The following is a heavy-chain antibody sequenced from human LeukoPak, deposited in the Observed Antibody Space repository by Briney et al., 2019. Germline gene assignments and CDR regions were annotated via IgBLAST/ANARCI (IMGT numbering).Heavy chain of an antibody. CDR1: GLTFSSYA. CDR3: AREGTAMVSFDY. D-gene: IGHD5-18*01. J-gene: IGHJ4*02. Sequence: PGGSLRLSCAASGLTFSSYAMSWVRQAPGKGLEWVSYISSGGNTIYYADSVKGRFTISRDNAKNSLYLQMNSLRAEDTAVYYCAREGTAMVSFDYWGQGTLVTVSS. V-gene: IGHV3-48*01. CDR2: ISSGGNTI.